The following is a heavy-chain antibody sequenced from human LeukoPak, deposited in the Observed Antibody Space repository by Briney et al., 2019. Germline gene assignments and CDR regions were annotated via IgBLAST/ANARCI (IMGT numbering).Heavy chain of an antibody. D-gene: IGHD1-7*01. CDR1: GFIFSSFG. V-gene: IGHV3-48*03. Sequence: GGSLRLSCAASGFIFSSFGMNWVRQAPGKGLEWVSYIRSDGARTDYTGAVKGRFTISRDNAKNSLYLQMNSLRVEDTAVYYCARMNYISTGWGAPFDYWGQGVLVTVSS. CDR2: IRSDGART. CDR3: ARMNYISTGWGAPFDY. J-gene: IGHJ4*02.